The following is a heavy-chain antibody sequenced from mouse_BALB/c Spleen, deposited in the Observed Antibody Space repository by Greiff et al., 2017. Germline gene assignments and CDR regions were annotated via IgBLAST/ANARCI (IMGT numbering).Heavy chain of an antibody. Sequence: EVQLHQSGAELVRPGSSVKISCKASGYSFTGYNMNWVKQSNGKSLEWIGNIDPYYGGTSYNQKFKGKATLTVDKSSSTAYMQLKSLTYEDSAFYYCARGYLTGALYAMDYWGQGTSVTVSS. CDR3: ARGYLTGALYAMDY. CDR1: GYSFTGYN. V-gene: IGHV1S135*01. D-gene: IGHD4-1*01. CDR2: IDPYYGGT. J-gene: IGHJ4*01.